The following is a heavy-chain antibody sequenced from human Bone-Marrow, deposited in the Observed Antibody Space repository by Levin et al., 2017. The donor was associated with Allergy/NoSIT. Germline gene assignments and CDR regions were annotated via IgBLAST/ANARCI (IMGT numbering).Heavy chain of an antibody. CDR2: IYYSGST. D-gene: IGHD3-16*02. Sequence: KPSETLSLTCTVSGGSISSSSYYWGWIRQPPGKGLEWIGSIYYSGSTYYNPSLKSRVTISVDTSKNQFSLKLSSVTAADTAVYYCATTKLRLGELSLEGRAPDYFDYWGQGTLVTVSS. CDR3: ATTKLRLGELSLEGRAPDYFDY. J-gene: IGHJ4*02. V-gene: IGHV4-39*01. CDR1: GGSISSSSYY.